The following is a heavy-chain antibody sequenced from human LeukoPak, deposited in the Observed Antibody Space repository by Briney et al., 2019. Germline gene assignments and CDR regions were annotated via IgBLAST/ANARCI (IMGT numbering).Heavy chain of an antibody. D-gene: IGHD3-22*01. J-gene: IGHJ4*02. CDR1: GGSISSYY. CDR3: ARLYYDSSGYYFFDY. CDR2: IYYSGST. Sequence: SETLSLTCTVSGGSISSYYWSWIRQPAGKGLEWIGYIYYSGSTNYNPSLKSRVTISVDTSKTQFSLKLSSVTAADTAVYYCARLYYDSSGYYFFDYWGQGTLVTVSS. V-gene: IGHV4-59*01.